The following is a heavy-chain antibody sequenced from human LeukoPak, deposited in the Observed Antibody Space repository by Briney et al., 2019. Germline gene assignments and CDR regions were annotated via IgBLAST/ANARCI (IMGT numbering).Heavy chain of an antibody. D-gene: IGHD2-15*01. CDR1: GFTFSTYS. Sequence: GGSLRLSCAASGFTFSTYSMSWVRQAPGKGLEWVSSIRGGGGDTYYADSVKGRFTISRDNSKDALSLQMNSLRAEDTAVYYCAKISWDGRGTFYWGQGTLVTVSS. CDR2: IRGGGGDT. V-gene: IGHV3-23*01. J-gene: IGHJ4*02. CDR3: AKISWDGRGTFY.